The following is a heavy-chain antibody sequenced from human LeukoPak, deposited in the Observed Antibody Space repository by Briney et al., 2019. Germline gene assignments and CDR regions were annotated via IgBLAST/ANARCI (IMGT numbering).Heavy chain of an antibody. CDR1: GESFSGYY. CDR2: INHSGST. V-gene: IGHV4-34*01. J-gene: IGHJ4*02. D-gene: IGHD4-17*01. CDR3: ARRRGAYGDYVY. Sequence: SETLSLTCAVYGESFSGYYWTWIRQPPGKGLQWIGEINHSGSTNYNPSLETRVNISIDTSKNQFSLKLRSVTAADTAVYYCARRRGAYGDYVYWGQGTLVTVSS.